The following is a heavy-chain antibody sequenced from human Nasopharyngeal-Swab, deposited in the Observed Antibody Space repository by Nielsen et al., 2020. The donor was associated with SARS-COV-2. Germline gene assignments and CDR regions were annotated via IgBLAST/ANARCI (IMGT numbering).Heavy chain of an antibody. CDR2: IYYSGNT. V-gene: IGHV4-39*07. CDR1: GGSINTSSYY. CDR3: ARYGFNYGDPPFDY. Sequence: SETLSLTCTVSGGSINTSSYYWGWIRQPPGKGLAWIGSIYYSGNTYYNWSLKSRVTISIDTSKNQFSLKLRSVTAADTAVYYCARYGFNYGDPPFDYWGQGALVTVS. D-gene: IGHD4/OR15-4a*01. J-gene: IGHJ4*02.